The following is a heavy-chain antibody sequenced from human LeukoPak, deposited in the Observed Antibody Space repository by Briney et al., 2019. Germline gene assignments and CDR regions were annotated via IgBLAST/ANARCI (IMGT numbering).Heavy chain of an antibody. J-gene: IGHJ3*02. V-gene: IGHV3-23*01. CDR1: GFTFSSYA. CDR2: ISGSGGST. Sequence: GGSLRLSCAASGFTFSSYAMSWVRQAPGKGLEWVSAISGSGGSTYYADSVKGWFTISRDNSKNTLYLQMNSLRAEDTAVYYCAKVDEGRDFWSGYHYDAFDIWGQGTMVTVSS. D-gene: IGHD3-3*01. CDR3: AKVDEGRDFWSGYHYDAFDI.